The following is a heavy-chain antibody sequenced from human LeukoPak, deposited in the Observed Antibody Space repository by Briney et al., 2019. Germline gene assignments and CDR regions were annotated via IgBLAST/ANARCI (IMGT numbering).Heavy chain of an antibody. CDR1: GYTFTGYY. J-gene: IGHJ5*02. D-gene: IGHD3-22*01. Sequence: ASVKVSCKASGYTFTGYYVHWVRQAPGQGLEWMGWINPDSGGTKYAQKFQGRVTMTRDTSISTAYMELSRLRSDDTAVYYCARGPYYYDSSGRRVWFDPWGQGTLVTVSS. V-gene: IGHV1-2*02. CDR2: INPDSGGT. CDR3: ARGPYYYDSSGRRVWFDP.